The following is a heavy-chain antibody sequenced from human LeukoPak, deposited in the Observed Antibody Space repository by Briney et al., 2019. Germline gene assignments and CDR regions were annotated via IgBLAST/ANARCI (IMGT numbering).Heavy chain of an antibody. CDR1: GYTFTGYY. CDR3: ARGSVVTAIDFDY. V-gene: IGHV1-2*02. J-gene: IGHJ4*02. D-gene: IGHD2-21*02. Sequence: ASVKVSCKASGYTFTGYYMHWVRQAPGQGLEWMGWINPNSGGTNYAQKFQGRVTMTRDMSTSTVYMELSSLRSEDTAVYYCARGSVVTAIDFDYWGQGTLVTVSS. CDR2: INPNSGGT.